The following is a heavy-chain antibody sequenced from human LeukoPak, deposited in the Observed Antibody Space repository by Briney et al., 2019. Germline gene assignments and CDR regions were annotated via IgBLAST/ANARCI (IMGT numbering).Heavy chain of an antibody. CDR2: ISGSGGST. V-gene: IGHV3-23*01. D-gene: IGHD1-26*01. CDR1: GFTFSSYA. CDR3: AKDGSGSFTTCLDY. J-gene: IGHJ4*02. Sequence: PGGSLRLSCAASGFTFSSYAMSWVRQAPGKGLEWVSAISGSGGSTYYADSVKGRFTISRDNSKNTLYLQMNSLRAEDTAVYYCAKDGSGSFTTCLDYWGQGTLVTVSS.